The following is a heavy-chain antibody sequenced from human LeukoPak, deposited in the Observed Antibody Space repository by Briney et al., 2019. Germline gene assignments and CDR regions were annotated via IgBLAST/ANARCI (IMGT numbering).Heavy chain of an antibody. J-gene: IGHJ4*02. CDR2: IKQDGSEK. CDR1: GFTFSSYW. Sequence: PGGALRLSCAASGFTFSSYWMSWVRQAPGKGLEGVAHIKQDGSEKYYVDSVKGRFTISRDNAKNSLYLQMNSLRAEDTAVYYCARGPLVVVAATPLADYWGQGTLVTVSS. V-gene: IGHV3-7*01. D-gene: IGHD2-15*01. CDR3: ARGPLVVVAATPLADY.